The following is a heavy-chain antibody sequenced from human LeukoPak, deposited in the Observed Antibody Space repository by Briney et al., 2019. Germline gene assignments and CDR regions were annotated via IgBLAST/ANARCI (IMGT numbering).Heavy chain of an antibody. CDR3: ARLNGVRVLRYFDWLPPPAGYYFDC. CDR2: INHSGST. D-gene: IGHD3-9*01. CDR1: GGSFSGYY. J-gene: IGHJ4*02. Sequence: SETLSLTCAVYGGSFSGYYWSWIRQPPGKGLEWIGEINHSGSTNYNPSLKSRVTISVDTSKNQFSLKLSSVTAADTAVYYCARLNGVRVLRYFDWLPPPAGYYFDCWGQGTPVTVSS. V-gene: IGHV4-34*01.